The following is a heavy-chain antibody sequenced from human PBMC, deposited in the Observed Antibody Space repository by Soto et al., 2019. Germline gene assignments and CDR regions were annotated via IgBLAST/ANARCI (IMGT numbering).Heavy chain of an antibody. CDR3: ARDPYSSCWYGSGRY. CDR2: IKQDGSEK. J-gene: IGHJ4*02. Sequence: EVQLVESGGGLVQPGGSLRLSCAASGFTCSSYWIRWVRHAPGKGLEWVANIKQDGSEKYYVDSVKGRFTISRDNAKNSLYLQRNSLRAEDTAVYYCARDPYSSCWYGSGRYWGQGTLVTVSS. D-gene: IGHD6-13*01. V-gene: IGHV3-7*01. CDR1: GFTCSSYW.